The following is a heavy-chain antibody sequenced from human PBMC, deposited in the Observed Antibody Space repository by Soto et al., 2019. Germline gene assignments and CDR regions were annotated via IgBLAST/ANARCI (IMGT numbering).Heavy chain of an antibody. CDR2: IIPILGRA. CDR3: AKVGGTPSSNWFGP. D-gene: IGHD2-2*01. Sequence: QVQLVQSGAEVKKPGSSVKLSCKASGGPFSSYHISWVRQAPGQGLEWVGRIIPILGRANNAQHFQGRVTITADTPTNTAYMELSSLTSEDTAVYYCAKVGGTPSSNWFGPWGHGTLVTVSS. CDR1: GGPFSSYH. V-gene: IGHV1-69*08. J-gene: IGHJ5*02.